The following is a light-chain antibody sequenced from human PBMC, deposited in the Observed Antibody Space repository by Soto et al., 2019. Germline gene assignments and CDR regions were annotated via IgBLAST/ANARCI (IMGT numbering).Light chain of an antibody. CDR2: DAS. CDR3: QQYNNWPPFT. CDR1: QSVSSN. J-gene: IGKJ2*01. V-gene: IGKV3-15*01. Sequence: EIVMTQSPRTQSVSPGERATLSCRASQSVSSNLAWYQQKPGQAPRLLIYDASTRATGIPARFSGSGSGTEFTLTISSPQSEDFAVYYCQQYNNWPPFTFGQGTKLEIK.